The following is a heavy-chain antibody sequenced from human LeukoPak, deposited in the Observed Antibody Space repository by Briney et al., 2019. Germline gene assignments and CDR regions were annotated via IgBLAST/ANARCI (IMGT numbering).Heavy chain of an antibody. V-gene: IGHV3-7*01. CDR1: GFTFSTYW. CDR2: IKHDGSET. J-gene: IGHJ4*02. CDR3: AREQV. Sequence: GGSLNLSCPASGFTFSTYWMSWFRQPPGKGPEWVASIKHDGSETYYVDSVKGRFTISRDNAKNSLYLQMNSLRDEDTAVYYCAREQVWGQGTLVTVSS.